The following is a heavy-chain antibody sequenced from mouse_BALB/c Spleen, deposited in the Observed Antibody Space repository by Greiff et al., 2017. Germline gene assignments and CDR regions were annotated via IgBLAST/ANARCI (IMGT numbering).Heavy chain of an antibody. V-gene: IGHV1-4*01. CDR2: INPSTGYT. D-gene: IGHD2-1*01. CDR3: ARSGGNYVGFAY. Sequence: VPLQQSGAELARPGASVKLSCKASGYTFTSYWMHWVKQRPGQGLEWIGYINPSTGYTEYNQKFKDKATLTADKSSSTAYMQLSSLTSEDSAVYYCARSGGNYVGFAYWGQGTLVTVSA. J-gene: IGHJ3*01. CDR1: GYTFTSYW.